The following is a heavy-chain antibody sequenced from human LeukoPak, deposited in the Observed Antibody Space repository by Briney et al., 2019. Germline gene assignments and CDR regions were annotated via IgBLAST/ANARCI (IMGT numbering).Heavy chain of an antibody. J-gene: IGHJ6*02. V-gene: IGHV3-21*01. CDR2: ISSSSSYI. Sequence: GGSLRLSCAASGFTFSSYSMNWVRQAPGKGLEWVSSISSSSSYIYYADSVKGRFTVSRDNAKNSLYLQMNSLRAEDTAVYYCARTSSDYYYYYGMDVWGQGTTVTVSS. CDR3: ARTSSDYYYYYGMDV. CDR1: GFTFSSYS.